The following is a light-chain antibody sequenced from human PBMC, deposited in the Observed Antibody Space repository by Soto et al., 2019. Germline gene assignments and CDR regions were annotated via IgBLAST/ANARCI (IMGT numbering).Light chain of an antibody. V-gene: IGKV3-20*01. CDR2: VAS. Sequence: EIVLTQSPGTLSLSPGERATLSCRASQSVSSSYLAWYQQKPGQAPRLLIYVASSRATGITDRFSGSGSGTDFTLTISRLEPEDFAVYYCQQYGSSPRTFGGGTKVEIK. CDR1: QSVSSSY. J-gene: IGKJ4*01. CDR3: QQYGSSPRT.